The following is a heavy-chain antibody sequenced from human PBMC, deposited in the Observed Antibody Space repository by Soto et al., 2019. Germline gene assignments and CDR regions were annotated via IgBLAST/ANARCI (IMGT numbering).Heavy chain of an antibody. Sequence: GGSLRLSCAASGFTFSSYSMNWVRQAPGKGLEWVSYISSSSSTIYYADSVKGRFTISRDNAKNSLYLQMNSLRDEDTAVYYCASDNYYDSSGYYLKGKYFQHWGQGTLVTVSS. V-gene: IGHV3-48*02. CDR2: ISSSSSTI. CDR1: GFTFSSYS. J-gene: IGHJ1*01. D-gene: IGHD3-22*01. CDR3: ASDNYYDSSGYYLKGKYFQH.